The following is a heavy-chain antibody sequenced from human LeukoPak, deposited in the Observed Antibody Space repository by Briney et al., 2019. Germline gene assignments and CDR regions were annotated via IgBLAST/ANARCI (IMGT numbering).Heavy chain of an antibody. CDR3: AHRTLDYRENYYFDY. D-gene: IGHD4-11*01. J-gene: IGHJ4*02. V-gene: IGHV2-5*01. CDR1: GFSFTTSGVG. Sequence: SGPTLVNPTQTLTLTCTFSGFSFTTSGVGVGWIRQPPGKALEWLALIYWNDDKRYSPSLKSRLAITKDTSKNQVVLTMTDMDPVDTAPYYCAHRTLDYRENYYFDYWGQGTLVTVSS. CDR2: IYWNDDK.